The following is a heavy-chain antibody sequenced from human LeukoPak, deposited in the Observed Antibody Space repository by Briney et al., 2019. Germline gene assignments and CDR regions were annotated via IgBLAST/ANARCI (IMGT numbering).Heavy chain of an antibody. CDR2: IYYSGST. CDR3: ARDTRGNYFDY. D-gene: IGHD1-1*01. J-gene: IGHJ4*02. V-gene: IGHV4-59*12. Sequence: SETLSLTCTVSGGSISSYYWSWIRQPPGKGLEWIGYIYYSGSTNYNPSLKSRVTISVDTSKNQFSLKLSSVTAADTAVYYCARDTRGNYFDYWGQGTLVTVSS. CDR1: GGSISSYY.